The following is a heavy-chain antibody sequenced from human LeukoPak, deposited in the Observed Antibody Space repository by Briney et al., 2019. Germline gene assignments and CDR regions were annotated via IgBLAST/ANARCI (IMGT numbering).Heavy chain of an antibody. V-gene: IGHV3-15*01. J-gene: IGHJ6*03. CDR2: IKSKTDGGTT. CDR3: TTDRGDYGSGSYEIYYYYMDV. D-gene: IGHD3-10*01. Sequence: PGGSLRLSCAASGFTFSNAWMSWVCQAPGKGLEWVGRIKSKTDGGTTDYAAPVKGRFTISRDDSKNRLYLQMNSLKTEDTAVYYCTTDRGDYGSGSYEIYYYYMDVWGKGTTVTVSS. CDR1: GFTFSNAW.